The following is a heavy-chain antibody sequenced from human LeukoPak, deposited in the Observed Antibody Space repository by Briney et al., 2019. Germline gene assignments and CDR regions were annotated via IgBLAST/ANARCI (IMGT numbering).Heavy chain of an antibody. Sequence: PSQTLSLTCTVSGGSISSGSYYWSWIRQPAGKGLEWIGRIYTSGSTNYNPSLKSRVTISVDTSKNQFSLKLSSVTAADTAVCYCARQQWLYTPFDYWGQGTLVTVSS. CDR2: IYTSGST. CDR1: GGSISSGSYY. V-gene: IGHV4-61*02. CDR3: ARQQWLYTPFDY. D-gene: IGHD6-19*01. J-gene: IGHJ4*02.